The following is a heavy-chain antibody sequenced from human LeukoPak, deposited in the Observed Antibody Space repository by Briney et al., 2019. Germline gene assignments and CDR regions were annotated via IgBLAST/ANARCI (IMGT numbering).Heavy chain of an antibody. D-gene: IGHD3-16*01. CDR2: ISYDGSNK. CDR1: GFTFSSYS. V-gene: IGHV3-30*18. J-gene: IGHJ4*02. CDR3: AKTGHYYDLDY. Sequence: PGGSLRLSCAASGFTFSSYSMNWVRQAPGKGLEWVAVISYDGSNKYYADSVRGRFTISRDNSKNTLYLQMNSLRAEDTAVYYCAKTGHYYDLDYWGQGALVTVSS.